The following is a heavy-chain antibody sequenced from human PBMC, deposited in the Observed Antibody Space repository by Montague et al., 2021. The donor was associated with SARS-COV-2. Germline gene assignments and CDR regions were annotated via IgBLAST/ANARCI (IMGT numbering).Heavy chain of an antibody. D-gene: IGHD2-2*01. CDR3: ARQGDQLLLEYWFDP. CDR1: GGSINSSSYY. Sequence: SETLSLTCTVSGGSINSSSYYWGWIRQPPGKGLEWIGSIYYSGSTYYNPSLKSRVTISVDTSKNQFSLKLSSVTAADTAVYYCARQGDQLLLEYWFDPWGQGTLVTVSS. V-gene: IGHV4-39*01. CDR2: IYYSGST. J-gene: IGHJ5*02.